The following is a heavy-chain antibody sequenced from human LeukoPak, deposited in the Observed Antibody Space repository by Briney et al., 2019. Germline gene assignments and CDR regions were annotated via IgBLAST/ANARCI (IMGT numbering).Heavy chain of an antibody. CDR2: ISRSSSTI. V-gene: IGHV3-48*01. D-gene: IGHD3-16*01. CDR3: AKDANGYGYGAFDI. Sequence: GGSLRHSCAASGLSLSSYTDNWVRQAPGKGLEWLSYISRSSSTIHYADSVKGRFTISRDNAKNSLYLQMNSLRVEDTAVYSCAKDANGYGYGAFDIWGQGTMVTVSS. J-gene: IGHJ3*02. CDR1: GLSLSSYT.